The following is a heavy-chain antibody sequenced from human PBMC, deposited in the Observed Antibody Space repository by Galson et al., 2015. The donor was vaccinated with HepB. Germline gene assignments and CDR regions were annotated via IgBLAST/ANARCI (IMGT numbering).Heavy chain of an antibody. CDR3: ASFRSIAAAGSYYYYGMDV. Sequence: SVKVSCKASGYTFTSYGISWVRQAPGQGLEWMGWVSAYNGNTNYAQKLQGRVTMTTDTSTSTAYMELRSLRSDDTAVYYCASFRSIAAAGSYYYYGMDVWGQGTTVTVSS. CDR1: GYTFTSYG. J-gene: IGHJ6*02. V-gene: IGHV1-18*01. CDR2: VSAYNGNT. D-gene: IGHD6-13*01.